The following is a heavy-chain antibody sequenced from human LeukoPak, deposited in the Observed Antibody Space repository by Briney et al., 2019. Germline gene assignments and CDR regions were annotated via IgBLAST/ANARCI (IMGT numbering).Heavy chain of an antibody. CDR2: IRFGGSTK. CDR3: AKPHFDD. V-gene: IGHV3-30*02. Sequence: GGSLRLSCATSGFTFSNYGMHWVRQAPGKGLEWVAFIRFGGSTKYYADSVKGRFTISRDNSKNTFYLQMNSLRAGDTAVYYCAKPHFDDWGQGTLVTVSS. CDR1: GFTFSNYG. J-gene: IGHJ4*02.